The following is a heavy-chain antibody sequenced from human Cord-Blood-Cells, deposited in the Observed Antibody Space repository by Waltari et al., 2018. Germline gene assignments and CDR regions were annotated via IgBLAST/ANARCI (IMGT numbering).Heavy chain of an antibody. D-gene: IGHD6-13*01. CDR3: ARASRYSSSHFDY. CDR2: ISAYNGNT. J-gene: IGHJ4*02. CDR1: GYTFTSYG. V-gene: IGHV1-18*01. Sequence: QVQLVQSGAEVKKPGASVKVSCKASGYTFTSYGISWVRQAPGQGLEWMGWISAYNGNTNYAQKLQGRFTRTPNTSTSTAYIELSSLRSDDTAVYYCARASRYSSSHFDYWGQGTLVTVSS.